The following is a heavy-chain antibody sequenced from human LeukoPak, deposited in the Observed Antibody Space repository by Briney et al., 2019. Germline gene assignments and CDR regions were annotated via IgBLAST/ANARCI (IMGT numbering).Heavy chain of an antibody. D-gene: IGHD6-6*01. J-gene: IGHJ6*03. CDR3: AKEASSAYYYMDV. V-gene: IGHV3-23*01. CDR2: ISGSGGST. Sequence: PGGSLRLSCAASGFPFTSFARSWVRQAPGKGLEWVSAISGSGGSTYYADSVKGRFTISRDNSKNTLYLQMNSLRAEDTAVYYCAKEASSAYYYMDVWGKGTTVTVSS. CDR1: GFPFTSFA.